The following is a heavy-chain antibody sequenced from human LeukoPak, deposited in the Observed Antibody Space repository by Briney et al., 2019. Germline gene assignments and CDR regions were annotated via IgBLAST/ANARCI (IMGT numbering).Heavy chain of an antibody. V-gene: IGHV4-39*01. Sequence: PSGTLSLTCTVSGGSISSSSYYWGWIRQPPGKGLEWIGSIYYSGSTYYNPSLKSRVTISVHTSKNQFSLKLSSVTAADTAVYYCARRPRITMIVVDWGQGTLVTVSS. CDR1: GGSISSSSYY. CDR2: IYYSGST. J-gene: IGHJ4*02. CDR3: ARRPRITMIVVD. D-gene: IGHD3-22*01.